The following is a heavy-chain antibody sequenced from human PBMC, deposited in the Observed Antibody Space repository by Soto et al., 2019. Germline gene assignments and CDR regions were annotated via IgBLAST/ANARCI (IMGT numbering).Heavy chain of an antibody. Sequence: QVQLVESGGGVVQPGRSLRLSCAASGFTFSSYAMHWVRQAPGKGLEWVAVISYDGSNKYYADSVKGRFTISRDNSKNTLYLQMNSLRAEDTAVYYCARLGTTEGRDYWGQGTLVTVSS. J-gene: IGHJ4*02. CDR3: ARLGTTEGRDY. D-gene: IGHD4-17*01. CDR2: ISYDGSNK. V-gene: IGHV3-30-3*01. CDR1: GFTFSSYA.